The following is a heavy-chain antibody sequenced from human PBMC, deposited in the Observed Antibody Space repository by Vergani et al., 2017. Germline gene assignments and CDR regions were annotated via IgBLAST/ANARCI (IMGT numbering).Heavy chain of an antibody. CDR3: ARGGPDIVLMVYALKPQYYYYGMDV. D-gene: IGHD2-8*01. J-gene: IGHJ6*02. CDR2: ISWNSGSI. Sequence: EVQLVESGGGLVQPGRSLRLSCAASGFTFDDYAMHWVRQAPGKGLEWVSGISWNSGSIGYADSVKGRFTISRDNAKNSLYLQMNSLRAEDTAVYYCARGGPDIVLMVYALKPQYYYYGMDVWGQGTTVTVSS. V-gene: IGHV3-9*01. CDR1: GFTFDDYA.